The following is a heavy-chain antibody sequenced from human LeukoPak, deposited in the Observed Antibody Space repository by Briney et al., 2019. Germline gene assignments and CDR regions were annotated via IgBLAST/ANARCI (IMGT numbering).Heavy chain of an antibody. D-gene: IGHD3-22*01. J-gene: IGHJ4*02. Sequence: ASVKVSCKVSGYTLTELSMHWVRQAPGKGLEWMGGFDPEDGETIYAQKFQGRVTMTEDTSTDTAYMELSSLRSEDTAVYYCATTFQGYYYDSSGFLNYRGQGTLVTVSS. CDR3: ATTFQGYYYDSSGFLNY. CDR2: FDPEDGET. CDR1: GYTLTELS. V-gene: IGHV1-24*01.